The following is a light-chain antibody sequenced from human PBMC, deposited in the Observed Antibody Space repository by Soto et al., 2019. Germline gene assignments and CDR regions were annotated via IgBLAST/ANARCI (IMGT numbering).Light chain of an antibody. CDR2: EVS. CDR1: SSDVGGYKY. J-gene: IGLJ3*02. Sequence: QSALTQPPSASGSPGQSVTISCTGTSSDVGGYKYVSWYQQHPGKAPKLMIYEVSKRHSGVPDRFSGSKSGNTASLTVSGLQAEDEADYYCSSYAGSNNWVFGGGTQLTVL. CDR3: SSYAGSNNWV. V-gene: IGLV2-8*01.